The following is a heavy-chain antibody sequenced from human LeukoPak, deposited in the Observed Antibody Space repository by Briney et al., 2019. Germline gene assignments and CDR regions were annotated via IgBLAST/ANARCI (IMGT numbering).Heavy chain of an antibody. CDR3: AKDGAYSGSYYGLDY. J-gene: IGHJ4*02. V-gene: IGHV3-9*01. CDR2: ISWNSGSI. CDR1: GFTFDDYA. D-gene: IGHD1-26*01. Sequence: GRSLRLSCAASGFTFDDYAMHWVRQAPGKGLEWVSGISWNSGSIGYADSVKGRFTISRDNAKNSLYLQVNSLRAEDTALYYCAKDGAYSGSYYGLDYWGQGTLVTVSS.